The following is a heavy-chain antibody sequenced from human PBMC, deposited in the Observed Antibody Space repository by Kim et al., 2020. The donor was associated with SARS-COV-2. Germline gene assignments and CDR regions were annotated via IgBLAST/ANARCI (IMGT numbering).Heavy chain of an antibody. CDR1: GYTFTSYA. D-gene: IGHD2-2*01. J-gene: IGHJ6*02. CDR3: ARGRGCSSTSWQACQYYYYYGMDV. CDR2: INAGNGNT. Sequence: ASVKVSCKASGYTFTSYAMHWVRQAPGQRLEWMGWINAGNGNTKYSQKFQGRVTITRDTSASTAYMELSSLRSEDTAVYCCARGRGCSSTSWQACQYYYYYGMDVWGQGTTVTVSS. V-gene: IGHV1-3*01.